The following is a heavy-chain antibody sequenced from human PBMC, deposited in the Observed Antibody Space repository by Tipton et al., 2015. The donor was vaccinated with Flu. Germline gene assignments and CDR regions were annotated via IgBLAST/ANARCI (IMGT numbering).Heavy chain of an antibody. J-gene: IGHJ4*01. CDR1: GFSITSGYY. Sequence: GLVKPSEKLSLNCAVSGFSITSGYYWGWIRQPPGKGLEWIGTVYHRGSTYYNPSLNSRITLSMDKSGNQFSLQLSSVTAADTAVYYCARGVPGAIGEAHFDYWSHGILVTVSS. V-gene: IGHV4-38-2*01. CDR3: ARGVPGAIGEAHFDY. CDR2: VYHRGST. D-gene: IGHD3-10*01.